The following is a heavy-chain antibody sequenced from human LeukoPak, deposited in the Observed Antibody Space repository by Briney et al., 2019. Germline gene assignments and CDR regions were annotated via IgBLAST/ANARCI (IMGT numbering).Heavy chain of an antibody. D-gene: IGHD2-21*02. CDR3: AKRTYCGSDCYFDF. V-gene: IGHV3-23*01. J-gene: IGHJ4*02. CDR2: IGTGSSST. CDR1: GFTLSNYA. Sequence: TGGSLRLSCAASGFTLSNYAMSWVRQAPGKGLEWVSAIGTGSSSTYYADSVKGRFTISRDNSKNTVYLQMTNLRAEDTALYYCAKRTYCGSDCYFDFWGQGTLVTVSP.